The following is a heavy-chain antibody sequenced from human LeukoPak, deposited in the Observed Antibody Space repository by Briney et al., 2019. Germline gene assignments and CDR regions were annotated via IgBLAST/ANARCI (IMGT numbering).Heavy chain of an antibody. V-gene: IGHV3-43D*03. CDR1: GFTFDDYA. Sequence: GGSLRLSCAASGFTFDDYAMHWVRQAPGKGLEWVSLISWDGGSTYYADSVKGRFTISRDNSKNSLYLQMNSLRAEDTALYYCAKDVGSTVTYRYYFDYWGQGTLVTVSS. D-gene: IGHD4-17*01. CDR2: ISWDGGST. CDR3: AKDVGSTVTYRYYFDY. J-gene: IGHJ4*02.